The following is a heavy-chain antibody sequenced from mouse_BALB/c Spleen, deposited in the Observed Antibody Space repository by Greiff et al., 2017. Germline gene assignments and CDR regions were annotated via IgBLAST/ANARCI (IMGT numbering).Heavy chain of an antibody. J-gene: IGHJ2*01. CDR3: ARDPNYYGRGYFDY. Sequence: EVKLVESGPGLVKPSQSLSLTCTVTGYSITSDYAWNWIRQFPGNKLEWMGYISYSGSTSYNPSLKSRISITRDTSKNQFFLQLNSVTTEDTATYYCARDPNYYGRGYFDYWGQGTTLTVSS. CDR1: GYSITSDYA. V-gene: IGHV3-2*02. CDR2: ISYSGST. D-gene: IGHD1-1*01.